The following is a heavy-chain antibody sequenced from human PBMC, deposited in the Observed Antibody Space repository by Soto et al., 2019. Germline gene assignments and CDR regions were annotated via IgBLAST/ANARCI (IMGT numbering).Heavy chain of an antibody. J-gene: IGHJ6*03. Sequence: GGSLRLSCAASGFTFSSYAMSWVRQAPGKGLEWVSAISGSGGSTYYADSVKGRFTISRDNSKNTLYLQMNSLRAEDTAVYYCAKVVSGSGGPPPPYYYYYMDVWGKGTTVTVSS. CDR3: AKVVSGSGGPPPPYYYYYMDV. CDR2: ISGSGGST. D-gene: IGHD3-10*01. CDR1: GFTFSSYA. V-gene: IGHV3-23*01.